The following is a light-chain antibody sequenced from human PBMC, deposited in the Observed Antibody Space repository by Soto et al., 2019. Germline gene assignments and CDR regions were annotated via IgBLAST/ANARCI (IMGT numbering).Light chain of an antibody. CDR1: QSVSSN. J-gene: IGKJ1*01. Sequence: EIVMTQSPATLSMSPGERATLSCRASQSVSSNLAWYQQKPGQAPRFLIFDASTRATAVPARFSGSGSGTEFTLTISSLQSEDFAIYYCQQYNNWPRTFGHGTKVEIK. CDR3: QQYNNWPRT. CDR2: DAS. V-gene: IGKV3-15*01.